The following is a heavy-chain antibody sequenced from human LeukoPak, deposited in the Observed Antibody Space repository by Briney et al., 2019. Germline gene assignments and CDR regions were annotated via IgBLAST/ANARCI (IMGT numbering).Heavy chain of an antibody. Sequence: GASVKVSCKASGYTFTSYGISWVRQAPGQGLEWMGWTSTYKGKTNYTQQLWGRVTLTTDTSTRTAYMELRSLRSDDTAFYYCARDVNWFDSWGQGTLVTVSS. V-gene: IGHV1-18*01. CDR3: ARDVNWFDS. J-gene: IGHJ5*01. CDR1: GYTFTSYG. CDR2: TSTYKGKT.